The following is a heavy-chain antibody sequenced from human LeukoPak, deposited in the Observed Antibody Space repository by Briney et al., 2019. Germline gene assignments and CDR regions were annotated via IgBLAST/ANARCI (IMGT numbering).Heavy chain of an antibody. V-gene: IGHV3-30*18. CDR1: GGSFSGYY. CDR3: VKFVRYYFDY. J-gene: IGHJ4*02. D-gene: IGHD3-10*02. Sequence: LSLTCAVYGGSFSGYYWSWIRQAPGKGLEWVAVISYDGGNTYYADSVKGRFTISRDNSKNTVFLQMHSLRGDDTAVYYCVKFVRYYFDYWGQGTLVTVSS. CDR2: ISYDGGNT.